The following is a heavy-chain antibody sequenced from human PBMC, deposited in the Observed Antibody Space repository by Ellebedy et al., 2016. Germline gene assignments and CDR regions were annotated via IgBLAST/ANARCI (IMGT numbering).Heavy chain of an antibody. CDR3: ARVSHTVNDAFDI. CDR1: GFTFTSPA. V-gene: IGHV1-58*02. Sequence: ASVKVSCKASGFTFTSPAMQWVRQARGQRLEWIGWIVVGSGNTNYAQKFQERVTITRDMSTSTAYMELSSLRSEDTAVYYCARVSHTVNDAFDIWGQGAMVTVSS. D-gene: IGHD4-17*01. J-gene: IGHJ3*02. CDR2: IVVGSGNT.